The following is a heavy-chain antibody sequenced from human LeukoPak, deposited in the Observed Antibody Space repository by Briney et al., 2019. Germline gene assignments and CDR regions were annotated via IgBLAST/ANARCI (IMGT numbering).Heavy chain of an antibody. V-gene: IGHV3-30*04. Sequence: GGSLRLSCAASGFTFSSYAMHWVRQAPGKGLEWVAVISYDGSNKYYADSVKGRFTISRNNSKNTLYLQMNSLRAEDTAVYYCARDSTQFWSGYYGYWGQGTLVTVSS. D-gene: IGHD3-3*01. CDR2: ISYDGSNK. J-gene: IGHJ4*02. CDR3: ARDSTQFWSGYYGY. CDR1: GFTFSSYA.